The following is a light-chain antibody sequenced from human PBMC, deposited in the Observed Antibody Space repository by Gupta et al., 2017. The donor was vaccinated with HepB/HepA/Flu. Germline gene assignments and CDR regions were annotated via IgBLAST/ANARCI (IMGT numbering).Light chain of an antibody. V-gene: IGLV5-37*01. CDR3: MIWPSNAVV. CDR2: YYSDWDK. CDR1: SDMNVGSYN. J-gene: IGLJ2*01. Sequence: QPVLTQPPSSPASPGEAARLTCSLTSDMNVGSYNINWYQQTPGSPPRYLLYYYSDWDKVQVSGIPNRFSGSKDASTTTGIILSAGLQSEDESYYYAMIWPSNAVVFGGGTKLTVL.